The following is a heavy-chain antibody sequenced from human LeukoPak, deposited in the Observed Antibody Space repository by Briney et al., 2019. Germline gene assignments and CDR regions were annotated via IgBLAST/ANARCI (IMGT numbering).Heavy chain of an antibody. Sequence: SETLSLTCTVSGGSISSYYWSWIRQPPGKGREWIGYIYYSGSTNYNPSLKSRVTISVDTSKNQFSLKLRSVTAADTAVYYCARDSSYYDILTGYFDYWGQGTLVTVSS. V-gene: IGHV4-59*01. CDR1: GGSISSYY. J-gene: IGHJ4*02. CDR3: ARDSSYYDILTGYFDY. CDR2: IYYSGST. D-gene: IGHD3-9*01.